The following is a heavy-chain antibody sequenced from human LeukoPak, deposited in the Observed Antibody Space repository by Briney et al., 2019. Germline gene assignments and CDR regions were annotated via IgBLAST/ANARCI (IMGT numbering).Heavy chain of an antibody. CDR1: GFTFSSYA. CDR2: ISGSGDTT. CDR3: AKNKQWLPNFDY. D-gene: IGHD6-19*01. V-gene: IGHV3-23*01. J-gene: IGHJ4*02. Sequence: GGSLRLSCAASGFTFSSYAMSWVRQAPGKGLERVSHISGSGDTTYYADSVKGRFTISRDNSKNTLYLQMNSLRAEVTAVYYCAKNKQWLPNFDYWGQGTLVTVSS.